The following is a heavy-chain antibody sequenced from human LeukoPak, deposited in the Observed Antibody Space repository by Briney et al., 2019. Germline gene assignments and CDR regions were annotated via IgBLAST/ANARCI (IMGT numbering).Heavy chain of an antibody. J-gene: IGHJ6*03. V-gene: IGHV1-2*02. D-gene: IGHD2-2*01. CDR3: ARDGDCSSTSCDYYYYYMDV. Sequence: ASVKVSGKASGYTFTGCYMHWVRQAPGQGLEWMRWINPYSGGTNYAQKFQGRVTMTRDTSISTAYIELSRLRSDDTAVYYCARDGDCSSTSCDYYYYYMDVWGKGTTVTVSS. CDR1: GYTFTGCY. CDR2: INPYSGGT.